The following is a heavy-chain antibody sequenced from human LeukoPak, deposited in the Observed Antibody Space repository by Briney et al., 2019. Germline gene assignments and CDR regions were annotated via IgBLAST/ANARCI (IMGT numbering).Heavy chain of an antibody. CDR1: GGSFSGYY. CDR3: ARDLGTGSTGLE. Sequence: SETLSLTCAVYGGSFSGYYWSWIRQPPGKGLEWIGEINHSGSTNYNPSLQSRVTVSIDTSKNYFSLNLRSVTAADTAIYYCARDLGTGSTGLEWGQGTWVTVSS. D-gene: IGHD3-9*01. V-gene: IGHV4-34*01. CDR2: INHSGST. J-gene: IGHJ4*02.